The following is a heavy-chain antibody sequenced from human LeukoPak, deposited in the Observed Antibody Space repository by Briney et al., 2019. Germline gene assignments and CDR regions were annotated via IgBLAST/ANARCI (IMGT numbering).Heavy chain of an antibody. CDR1: GFTFSSYW. V-gene: IGHV3-74*01. CDR3: ARDAVDTANAV. J-gene: IGHJ6*02. CDR2: INSDGSIT. D-gene: IGHD5-18*01. Sequence: GGSLRLSCAASGFTFSSYWMNWVRQAPGKGLVWVSHINSDGSITSYADSVKGRFTISRDNAKNTLYLQMNSLRAEDTAVYYCARDAVDTANAVWGQGTTVTVSS.